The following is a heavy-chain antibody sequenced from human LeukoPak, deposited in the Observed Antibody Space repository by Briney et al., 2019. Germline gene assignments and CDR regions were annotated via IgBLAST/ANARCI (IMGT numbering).Heavy chain of an antibody. D-gene: IGHD2-2*01. V-gene: IGHV4-34*01. CDR2: IYYSGST. CDR1: GGSFSGYY. CDR3: ARRAVVPAAKSVFDY. J-gene: IGHJ4*02. Sequence: PSETLSLTCAVYGGSFSGYYWSWIRQPPGRGLEWIGSIYYSGSTYYSPSLKSRVTMSVDTSKNQFSLKLTSVNAADTAVYYCARRAVVPAAKSVFDYWGQGTLVTVSS.